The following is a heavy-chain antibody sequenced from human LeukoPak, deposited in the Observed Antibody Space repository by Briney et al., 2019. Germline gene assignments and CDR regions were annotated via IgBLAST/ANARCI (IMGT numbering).Heavy chain of an antibody. V-gene: IGHV4-4*07. CDR2: IHTSGST. CDR3: ARDGNYYGYNWFDP. Sequence: PSETLSLTCTVSGGSISSYYWSWIRQPAGKGLEWIGRIHTSGSTNYNPSLKSRVTMSVDTSKNQFSLKLSSVTAADTAVYYCARDGNYYGYNWFDPWGQGTPVTVSS. CDR1: GGSISSYY. J-gene: IGHJ5*02. D-gene: IGHD3-10*01.